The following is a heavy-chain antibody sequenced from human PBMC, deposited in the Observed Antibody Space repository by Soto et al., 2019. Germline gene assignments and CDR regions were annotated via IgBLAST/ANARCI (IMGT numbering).Heavy chain of an antibody. CDR1: GFTFSSYA. J-gene: IGHJ6*02. V-gene: IGHV3-30-3*01. D-gene: IGHD3-16*01. CDR3: ARIVGHYDYVWGATLATDYGMDV. Sequence: GGSLRLSCAASGFTFSSYAMHWVRQAPGKGLEWVAVISYDGSNKYYADSVKGRFTISRDNSKNTLYLQMNSLRAEDTAVYYCARIVGHYDYVWGATLATDYGMDVWGQGTTVTVSS. CDR2: ISYDGSNK.